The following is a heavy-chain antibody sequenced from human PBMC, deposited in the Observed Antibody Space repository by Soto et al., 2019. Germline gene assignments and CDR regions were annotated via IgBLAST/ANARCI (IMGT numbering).Heavy chain of an antibody. J-gene: IGHJ6*02. CDR3: ASVSDYRGNDYYYYYGMDV. V-gene: IGHV1-58*01. CDR1: GFTFTSSA. Sequence: ASVKVSCKASGFTFTSSAVQWVRQARGQRLEWIGWIVVGSGNTNYAQKFQGRVTITADESTSTAYMELSSLRSEDTAVYYCASVSDYRGNDYYYYYGMDVWGQGTTVTVSS. D-gene: IGHD4-4*01. CDR2: IVVGSGNT.